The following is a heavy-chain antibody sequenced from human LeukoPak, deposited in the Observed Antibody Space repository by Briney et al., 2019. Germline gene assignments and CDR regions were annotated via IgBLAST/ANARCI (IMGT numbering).Heavy chain of an antibody. CDR3: ARGALRYFDWLPPGGMDV. D-gene: IGHD3-9*01. J-gene: IGHJ6*02. CDR1: GGSIRSSYYY. CDR2: IYDSGST. Sequence: PSETLSLTCTVSGGSIRSSYYYWGWIRQPPGKGLEWIGSIYDSGSTYYNPSLKSRVTISVDTSKNQFSLKLSSVTAADTAVYYCARGALRYFDWLPPGGMDVWGQGTTVTVSS. V-gene: IGHV4-39*07.